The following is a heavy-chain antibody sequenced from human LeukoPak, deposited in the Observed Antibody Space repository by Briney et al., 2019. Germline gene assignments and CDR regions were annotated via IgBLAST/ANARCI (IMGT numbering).Heavy chain of an antibody. CDR1: GFTFSSYG. J-gene: IGHJ4*02. Sequence: GGSLRLSCAASGFTFSSYGMHWVRQAPGKGLEWVAVIWYDGSNKYYADSVKGRFTISRDNSKNTLYLQMNSLRAEDTAVYYCAKPTLGRTKGHFDYWGQGTLVTVSS. CDR2: IWYDGSNK. V-gene: IGHV3-30*02. CDR3: AKPTLGRTKGHFDY. D-gene: IGHD2-15*01.